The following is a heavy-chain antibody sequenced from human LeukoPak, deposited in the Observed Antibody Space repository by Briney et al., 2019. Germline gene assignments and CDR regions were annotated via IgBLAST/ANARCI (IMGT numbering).Heavy chain of an antibody. Sequence: PGRSLRLSCAASGFAFSSYTMHWVRQAPGRGLECVGFMSYDERTTHYAGSVRGRFTISRDNSKNTLFLQMDSLTIEDTALYYCTRRVPVAVLDYWGQGTLVTVAS. D-gene: IGHD2-2*01. CDR1: GFAFSSYT. J-gene: IGHJ4*02. V-gene: IGHV3-30*04. CDR2: MSYDERTT. CDR3: TRRVPVAVLDY.